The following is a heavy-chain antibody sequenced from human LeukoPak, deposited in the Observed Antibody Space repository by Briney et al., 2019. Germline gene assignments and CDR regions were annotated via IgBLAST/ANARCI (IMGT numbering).Heavy chain of an antibody. CDR3: ARDFPHITMVRGDIIPPQYD. CDR1: GFTVSSNY. D-gene: IGHD3-10*01. J-gene: IGHJ4*02. CDR2: IYSGGST. V-gene: IGHV3-53*01. Sequence: GGSLRLSCAASGFTVSSNYMSWVRQAPGKGLEWVSVIYSGGSTYYADSVKGRFTISRDNSKNTLYLQMNSLRAEDTAVYYCARDFPHITMVRGDIIPPQYDWGQGTLVTVSS.